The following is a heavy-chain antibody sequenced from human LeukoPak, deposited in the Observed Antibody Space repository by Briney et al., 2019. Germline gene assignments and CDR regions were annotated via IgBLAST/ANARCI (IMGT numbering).Heavy chain of an antibody. Sequence: GGSLRLSCAASRFTFSSYSMNWVRQAPGKGLEWVSRINGDGSDATYADSVRGRFTISRDNARNTVHLQMNSLTAEDTAVYYCARAVVVTASDVWGQGTLVTVSS. CDR2: INGDGSDA. CDR3: ARAVVVTASDV. D-gene: IGHD2-21*02. CDR1: RFTFSSYS. V-gene: IGHV3-74*01. J-gene: IGHJ4*02.